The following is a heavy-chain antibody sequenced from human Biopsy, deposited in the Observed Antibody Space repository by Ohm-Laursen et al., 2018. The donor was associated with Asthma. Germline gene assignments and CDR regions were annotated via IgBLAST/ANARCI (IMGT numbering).Heavy chain of an antibody. CDR2: ISYDGRNT. CDR3: ARGGLHYYEYYGMDV. CDR1: GFTFDNYT. J-gene: IGHJ6*02. D-gene: IGHD2-21*02. Sequence: SLRLSFAASGFTFDNYTMHWVRQAPGKGLEGVTIISYDGRNTYYADSVEGRFTISRDNSKNTLFLQMSSLRPEDTAVYYCARGGLHYYEYYGMDVWGQGTTVTVSS. V-gene: IGHV3-30*04.